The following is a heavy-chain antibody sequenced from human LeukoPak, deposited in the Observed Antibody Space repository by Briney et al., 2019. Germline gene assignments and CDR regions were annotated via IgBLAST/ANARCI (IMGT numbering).Heavy chain of an antibody. Sequence: GGSLRLSCAASGFTLSTYTMNWVRQAPGKGLEWVSSISSSSSYIYYADSVKGRFTISRDNAKNSLYLQMNSLRAEDTAVYYCARDGSYSSSWYFDYWGQGTLVTVSS. D-gene: IGHD6-13*01. CDR1: GFTLSTYT. V-gene: IGHV3-21*01. CDR2: ISSSSSYI. CDR3: ARDGSYSSSWYFDY. J-gene: IGHJ4*02.